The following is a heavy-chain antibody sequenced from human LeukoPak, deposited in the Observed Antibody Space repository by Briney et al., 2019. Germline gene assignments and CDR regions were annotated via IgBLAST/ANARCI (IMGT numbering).Heavy chain of an antibody. V-gene: IGHV3-23*01. D-gene: IGHD1-26*01. Sequence: GGSLRVSCAASGFTFIGYAMSWVRAAPGEGRGWGSAISGSGGSTYYADSVKGRFTISRDNSKNTLYLQMNSLRAEDTAVYYCAKDLILGASNFDHWGQGTLVTVSS. CDR2: ISGSGGST. CDR3: AKDLILGASNFDH. J-gene: IGHJ4*02. CDR1: GFTFIGYA.